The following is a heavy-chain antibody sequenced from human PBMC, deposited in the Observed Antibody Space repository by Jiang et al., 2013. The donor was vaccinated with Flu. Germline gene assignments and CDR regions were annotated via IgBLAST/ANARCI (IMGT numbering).Heavy chain of an antibody. J-gene: IGHJ4*01. CDR1: GGSISSGSYY. D-gene: IGHD3-3*01. CDR2: IYTSGST. CDR3: VGGPRYDFWSGYPDFDY. V-gene: IGHV4-61*02. Sequence: GPGLVKPSQTLSLTCTVSGGSISSGSYYWSWIRQPAGKGLEWIGRIYTSGSTNYNPSLKSRVTISVDTSKNQFSLKLSSVTAADTAVYYCVGGPRYDFWSGYPDFDY.